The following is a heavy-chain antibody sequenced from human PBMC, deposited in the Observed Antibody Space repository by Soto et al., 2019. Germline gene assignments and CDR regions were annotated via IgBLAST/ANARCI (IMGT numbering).Heavy chain of an antibody. CDR2: IIPIFGTA. CDR3: ARDSRADFWSGYYQKPLPAYYYYGMDV. V-gene: IGHV1-69*13. D-gene: IGHD3-3*01. J-gene: IGHJ6*02. Sequence: ASVKVSCKASGGTFSSYAISWVRQAPGQGLEWMGGIIPIFGTANYAQKFQGRVTITADESTSTAYMELSSLRSEDTAVYYCARDSRADFWSGYYQKPLPAYYYYGMDVWGQGTTVTVSS. CDR1: GGTFSSYA.